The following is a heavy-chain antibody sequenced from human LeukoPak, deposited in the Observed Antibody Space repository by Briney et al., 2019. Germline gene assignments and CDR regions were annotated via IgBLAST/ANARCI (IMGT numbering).Heavy chain of an antibody. J-gene: IGHJ6*02. CDR3: ARVDTAIDDYYYYGTDV. CDR2: TRNKANSYTT. Sequence: GGSLRLSCAASGFTFSDHYMDWVRQAPGKGLEWVGRTRNKANSYTTEYAASVKGRFTISRDDSKNSLYLQMNSLKTEDTAVYYCARVDTAIDDYYYYGTDVWGQGTTVTVSS. CDR1: GFTFSDHY. D-gene: IGHD5-18*01. V-gene: IGHV3-72*01.